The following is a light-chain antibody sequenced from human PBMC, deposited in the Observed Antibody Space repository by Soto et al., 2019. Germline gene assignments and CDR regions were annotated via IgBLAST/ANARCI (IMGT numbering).Light chain of an antibody. CDR1: SGHTNYA. CDR3: LTWGAGIWV. V-gene: IGLV4-69*01. Sequence: QPVLTQSPSASASLGASVKLTCTLSSGHTNYAIAWHQLQPEKGPRYLMKLNSDGRHIKGDGIPDRFSGSSSGAERYLTISSLRSEDEADYYCLTWGAGIWVFGGGTQLTVL. CDR2: LNSDGRH. J-gene: IGLJ3*02.